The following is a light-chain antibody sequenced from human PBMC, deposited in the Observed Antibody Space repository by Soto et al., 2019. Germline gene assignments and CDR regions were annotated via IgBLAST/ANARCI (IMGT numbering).Light chain of an antibody. Sequence: QSALTQPASVSGSPGQSITISCTGTSSDVGSYNLVSWYQQHPGKAPKLMIYEGSKRPSGVSNRFSGSKSGNTASLTISGLRAEEEADYYCCSYAGSSTSHVVLGGGTQLPAL. CDR2: EGS. J-gene: IGLJ7*02. CDR1: SSDVGSYNL. V-gene: IGLV2-23*01. CDR3: CSYAGSSTSHVV.